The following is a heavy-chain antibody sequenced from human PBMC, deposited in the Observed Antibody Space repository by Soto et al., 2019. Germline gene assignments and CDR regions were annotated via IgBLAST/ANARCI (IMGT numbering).Heavy chain of an antibody. CDR1: GYSFTSYW. CDR3: ARRDIAARRAYYYGMDV. Sequence: ESLKIAFKGSGYSFTSYWISWVRQIPGKGLEWMGRIDPSDSYTNYSPSFQGHVTISADKSISTAYLQWSSLKASDTAMYYCARRDIAARRAYYYGMDVWGQGTTVTVSS. CDR2: IDPSDSYT. J-gene: IGHJ6*02. D-gene: IGHD6-6*01. V-gene: IGHV5-10-1*01.